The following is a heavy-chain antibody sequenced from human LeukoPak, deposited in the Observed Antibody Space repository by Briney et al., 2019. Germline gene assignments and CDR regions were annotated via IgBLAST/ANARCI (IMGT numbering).Heavy chain of an antibody. CDR3: ARDSIAVAGNDY. Sequence: GGSLRLSCAASGFTFDDYGMSCVRQAPGNGLEWFSGINWNGGSTGYADSVKGRFTISRDNAKNSLYLQMNSLRAKDTALYYRARDSIAVAGNDYWGQGTLVTVSS. V-gene: IGHV3-20*04. J-gene: IGHJ4*02. CDR1: GFTFDDYG. D-gene: IGHD6-19*01. CDR2: INWNGGST.